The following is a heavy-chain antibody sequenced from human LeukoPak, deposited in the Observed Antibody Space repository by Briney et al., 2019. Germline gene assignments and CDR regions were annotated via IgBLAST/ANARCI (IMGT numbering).Heavy chain of an antibody. D-gene: IGHD6-13*01. V-gene: IGHV1-69*10. CDR1: GGTFSSYT. Sequence: SVKVSCKASGGTFSSYTISWVRQAPGQGVEWMGGIIPILGIANYAQKFQGRVTITADKSTSTAYMELSSLRSEDTAVYHCARVSAAGTGLGAFDIWGQGTMVTVSS. J-gene: IGHJ3*02. CDR3: ARVSAAGTGLGAFDI. CDR2: IIPILGIA.